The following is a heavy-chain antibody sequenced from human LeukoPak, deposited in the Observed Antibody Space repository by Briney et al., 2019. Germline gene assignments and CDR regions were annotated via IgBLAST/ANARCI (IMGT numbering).Heavy chain of an antibody. CDR1: GFTFSSYG. CDR2: ISYDGSNK. V-gene: IGHV3-30*18. J-gene: IGHJ6*02. CDR3: AKDWGTVTTEYYYYGMDV. Sequence: GRSLRLSCAASGFTFSSYGMHWVRQAPGKGLEWVAVISYDGSNKYYADSVKGRFTISRDNSKNTLYLQMNSLRAEDTAVYYCAKDWGTVTTEYYYYGMDVWGQGTTVTVSS. D-gene: IGHD4-17*01.